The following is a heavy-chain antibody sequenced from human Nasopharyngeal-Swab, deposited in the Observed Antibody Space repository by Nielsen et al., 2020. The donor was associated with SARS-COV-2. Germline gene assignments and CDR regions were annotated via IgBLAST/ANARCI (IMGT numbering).Heavy chain of an antibody. Sequence: GESLKISCAASGFTFSRFGMSWVRQAPGKGLEWVSAISGSGGSTYYADSVKGRFTISRDNSKNTLYLQMNSLRAEDTAVYYCAAQWLRYRDYWGQGTLVTVSS. J-gene: IGHJ4*02. CDR2: ISGSGGST. D-gene: IGHD5-12*01. V-gene: IGHV3-23*01. CDR1: GFTFSRFG. CDR3: AAQWLRYRDY.